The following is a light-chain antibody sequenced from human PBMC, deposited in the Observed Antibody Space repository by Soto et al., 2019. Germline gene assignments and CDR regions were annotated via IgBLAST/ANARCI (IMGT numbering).Light chain of an antibody. J-gene: IGLJ2*01. Sequence: QSVLTQPPSASGTPGQRLTISCSGSSSNIGSNYVYCYQQLPGTAPKLLIYRNNQRPSGDPDRFSGSKSGTSASLAISGLRSEDEADYYCAAWDDSLSGVVFGGRTKLTVL. CDR3: AAWDDSLSGVV. CDR2: RNN. V-gene: IGLV1-47*01. CDR1: SSNIGSNY.